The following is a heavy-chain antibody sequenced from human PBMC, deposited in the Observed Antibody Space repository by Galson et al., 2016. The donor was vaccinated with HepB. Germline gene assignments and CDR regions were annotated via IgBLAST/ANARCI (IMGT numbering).Heavy chain of an antibody. J-gene: IGHJ6*02. CDR2: INDRGDST. CDR1: GFTFSNYA. V-gene: IGHV3-23*01. D-gene: IGHD7-27*01. Sequence: SLRLSCAASGFTFSNYAMSWVRQAPGKGLEWVSSINDRGDSTYYADSVKGRFTFSRDNSKNTLYLQMNSLRAEDTAVYYCARAWGNYGMDVWGQGTTVTVSS. CDR3: ARAWGNYGMDV.